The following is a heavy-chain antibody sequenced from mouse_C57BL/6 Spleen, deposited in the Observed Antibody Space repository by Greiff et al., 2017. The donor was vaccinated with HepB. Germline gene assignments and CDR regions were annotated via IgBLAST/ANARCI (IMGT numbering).Heavy chain of an antibody. CDR1: GYSITSGYY. CDR2: ISYDGSN. V-gene: IGHV3-6*01. D-gene: IGHD2-4*01. CDR3: ARMDDYDYFGY. J-gene: IGHJ2*01. Sequence: EVKLQESGPGLVKPSQSLSLTCSVTGYSITSGYYWNWIRQFPGNKLEWMGYISYDGSNNYNPSLKNRISITRDTSKNQFFLKLNSVTTEDTATYYCARMDDYDYFGYWGQGTTLTVSS.